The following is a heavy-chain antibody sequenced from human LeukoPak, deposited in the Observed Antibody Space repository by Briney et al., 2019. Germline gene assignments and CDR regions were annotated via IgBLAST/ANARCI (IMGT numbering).Heavy chain of an antibody. V-gene: IGHV3-9*03. CDR3: AKDRLSTVTPLMGFDY. CDR1: GFTFYDYA. D-gene: IGHD4-17*01. CDR2: ISWNSGSI. J-gene: IGHJ4*02. Sequence: GRSLRLSCAASGFTFYDYAMHWGRQAPGKGLEGVSGISWNSGSIVYADSVKGRFTISRDNAKNSLYLQMNSLRAEDMALYYCAKDRLSTVTPLMGFDYWGQGTLVTVSS.